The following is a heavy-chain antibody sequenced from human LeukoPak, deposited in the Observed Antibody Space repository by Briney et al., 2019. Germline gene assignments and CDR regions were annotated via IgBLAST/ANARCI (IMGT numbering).Heavy chain of an antibody. J-gene: IGHJ6*02. CDR2: IDPDGSTT. D-gene: IGHD2-8*02. Sequence: GGSLRLSCAAAGFTLREYWMHWVRQVPGXGLVWVSRIDPDGSTTNYADSVKGRFTTSRDNAKNTLYLQMNSLRAEDTALYYCTRVQAGRSGLMDVWGRGTTVTVSS. V-gene: IGHV3-74*01. CDR3: TRVQAGRSGLMDV. CDR1: GFTLREYW.